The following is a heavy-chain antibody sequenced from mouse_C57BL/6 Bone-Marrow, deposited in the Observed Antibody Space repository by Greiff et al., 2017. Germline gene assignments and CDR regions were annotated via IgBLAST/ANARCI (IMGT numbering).Heavy chain of an antibody. CDR1: GFTFSSYA. CDR3: TRDYDVGAMDY. Sequence: EVQGVESGEGLVKPGGSLKLSCAASGFTFSSYAMSWVRQTPEKRLEWVAYISSGGEYIYYADTVKGRFTISRDNARNPLYLQMSSLKSEDTAMYYCTRDYDVGAMDYWGQGTSVTVSS. J-gene: IGHJ4*01. V-gene: IGHV5-9-1*02. D-gene: IGHD2-3*01. CDR2: ISSGGEYI.